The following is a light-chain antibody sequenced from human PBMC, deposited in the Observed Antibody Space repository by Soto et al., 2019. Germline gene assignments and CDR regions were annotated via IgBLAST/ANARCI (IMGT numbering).Light chain of an antibody. Sequence: QSVLTQPPSASGSPGQSVTISCAGTSSDVGGYDHVSWYQQHPGKDPKLMIYDVSKRPSGVPDRFSGSKSGNKASLTVSGLQTEDEADYYCSSFEGSNNVVFGGGTKLTVL. J-gene: IGLJ3*02. V-gene: IGLV2-8*01. CDR3: SSFEGSNNVV. CDR2: DVS. CDR1: SSDVGGYDH.